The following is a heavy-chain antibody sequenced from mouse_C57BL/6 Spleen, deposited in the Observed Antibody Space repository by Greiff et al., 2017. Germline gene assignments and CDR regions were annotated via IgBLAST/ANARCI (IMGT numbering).Heavy chain of an antibody. CDR2: IYPSDSET. CDR3: AISPFYYGYDYAMDY. CDR1: GYTFTSYW. D-gene: IGHD2-2*01. V-gene: IGHV1-61*01. Sequence: VQLQQPGAELVRPGSSVKLSCKASGYTFTSYWMDWVKQRPGQGLEWIGNIYPSDSETHYNQKFKDKATLTVDKSSSTAYMQLSSLTSEDSAVYYCAISPFYYGYDYAMDYWGQGTSVTVSS. J-gene: IGHJ4*01.